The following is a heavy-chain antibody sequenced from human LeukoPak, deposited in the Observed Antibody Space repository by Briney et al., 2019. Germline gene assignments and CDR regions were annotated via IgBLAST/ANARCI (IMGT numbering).Heavy chain of an antibody. Sequence: ASVKVSCKASGYILSSYYMHCVPHAPGQGLEWMGIINPSGGRTDYAQKFQGGVTMTKDTSTSTVYMELTSLRSEATALYYCERTYCGGDCNNRYFDYWGQGTLVTVSS. CDR1: GYILSSYY. CDR3: ERTYCGGDCNNRYFDY. D-gene: IGHD2-21*02. V-gene: IGHV1-46*01. J-gene: IGHJ4*02. CDR2: INPSGGRT.